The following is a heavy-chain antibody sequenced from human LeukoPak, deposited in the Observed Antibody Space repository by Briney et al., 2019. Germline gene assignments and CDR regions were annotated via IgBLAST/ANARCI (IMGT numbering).Heavy chain of an antibody. D-gene: IGHD6-19*01. CDR3: ARAGGSVGWYGTIDS. Sequence: PSEPLSLTCTVPGGSISSGSYYWTWIRQPAGKGLEWIGHLYTSGTTDYNPSLQSRVTISADTSKHQFSLRLTSVTAADTAVYYCARAGGSVGWYGTIDSWGQGTLVTVSS. J-gene: IGHJ4*02. CDR2: LYTSGTT. CDR1: GGSISSGSYY. V-gene: IGHV4-61*09.